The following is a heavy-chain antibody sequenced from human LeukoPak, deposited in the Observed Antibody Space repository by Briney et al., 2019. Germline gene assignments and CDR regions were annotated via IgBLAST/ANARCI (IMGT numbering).Heavy chain of an antibody. CDR3: ATSAQYYDSSGYYVFDY. V-gene: IGHV1-24*01. J-gene: IGHJ4*02. Sequence: ASVKVSCKVSGYTLTELSMHWVRQAPGKGLEWMGGFDPEDGETIYAQKFQGRVTMTEDTSTDTAYMELSSLRSEDTAVYYCATSAQYYDSSGYYVFDYWGQGTLVTVSS. D-gene: IGHD3-22*01. CDR2: FDPEDGET. CDR1: GYTLTELS.